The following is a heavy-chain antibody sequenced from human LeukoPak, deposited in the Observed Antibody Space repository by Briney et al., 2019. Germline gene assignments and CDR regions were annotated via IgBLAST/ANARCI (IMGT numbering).Heavy chain of an antibody. Sequence: ASVKVSCKASGYTFTSYDINWVRQATGQGLEWMGWMNPNSGNTGYAQKFQGRVTMTRDTSISTAYMELSRLRSDDTAVYYCARAPPLSIVGATSDYWGQGTLVTVSS. CDR3: ARAPPLSIVGATSDY. CDR2: MNPNSGNT. J-gene: IGHJ4*02. D-gene: IGHD1-26*01. CDR1: GYTFTSYD. V-gene: IGHV1-8*01.